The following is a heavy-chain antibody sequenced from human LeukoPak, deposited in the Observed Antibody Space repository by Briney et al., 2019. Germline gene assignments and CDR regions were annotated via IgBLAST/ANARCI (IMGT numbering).Heavy chain of an antibody. V-gene: IGHV1-2*02. Sequence: ASVKVSCKASVYTFTDYYMHWVRQAPGQGLEWMGWINPNSGGTDYTQKFQGRVTMTRDTSISTAYMELSRLRSDDTAVYYCARAEWDAFDIWGQGTMVTVSS. CDR3: ARAEWDAFDI. CDR1: VYTFTDYY. CDR2: INPNSGGT. D-gene: IGHD1-14*01. J-gene: IGHJ3*02.